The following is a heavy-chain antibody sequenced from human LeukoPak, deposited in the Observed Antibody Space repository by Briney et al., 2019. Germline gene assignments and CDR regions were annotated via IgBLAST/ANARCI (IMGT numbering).Heavy chain of an antibody. CDR3: ARDLSPVVRASPMGY. V-gene: IGHV3-30*03. Sequence: GGSLRLSCAASGFTFSTYGMHWVRQAPGKGREWVALITYDGYYKYYSDSVKGRFTISSATSKNTLSLQMNSLRAEDTAVYYCARDLSPVVRASPMGYWGQGTLVTVSS. CDR1: GFTFSTYG. CDR2: ITYDGYYK. J-gene: IGHJ4*02. D-gene: IGHD3-10*01.